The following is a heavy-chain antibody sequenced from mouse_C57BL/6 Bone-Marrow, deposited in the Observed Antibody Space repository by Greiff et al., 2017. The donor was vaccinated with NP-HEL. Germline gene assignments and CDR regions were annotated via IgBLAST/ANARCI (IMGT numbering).Heavy chain of an antibody. Sequence: DVKLVESGGGLVKPGGSLKLSCAASGFTFSSYAMSWVRQTPEKRLEWVATISDGGSYTYYPDNVKGRFTISRDNAKNNLYLQMSHLKSEDTAMYYCARDGYYVGVGYWGQGTTLTVSS. CDR2: ISDGGSYT. J-gene: IGHJ2*01. CDR3: ARDGYYVGVGY. V-gene: IGHV5-4*01. D-gene: IGHD2-3*01. CDR1: GFTFSSYA.